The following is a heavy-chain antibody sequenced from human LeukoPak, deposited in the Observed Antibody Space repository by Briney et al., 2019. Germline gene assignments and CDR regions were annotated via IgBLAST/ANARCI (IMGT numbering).Heavy chain of an antibody. CDR3: ASSGSSAY. CDR1: GFTFSSYG. V-gene: IGHV3-30*02. Sequence: PGGSLRVSCAASGFTFSSYGMHWVRQAPGKGLEWAAFIRYDGSNEYYADSVKGRFTISRDNAKNSLYLQMNSLRAEDTAVYYCASSGSSAYWGQGTLVTVSS. D-gene: IGHD6-19*01. J-gene: IGHJ4*02. CDR2: IRYDGSNE.